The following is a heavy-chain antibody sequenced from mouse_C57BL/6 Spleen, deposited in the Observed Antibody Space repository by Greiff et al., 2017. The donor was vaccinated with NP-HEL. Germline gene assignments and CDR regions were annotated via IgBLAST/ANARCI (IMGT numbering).Heavy chain of an antibody. V-gene: IGHV3-6*01. Sequence: EVQLQQSGPGLVKPSQSLSLTCSVTGYSITSGYYWNWIRQFPGNKLEWMGYISYDGSNNYNPSLKNRISITRDTSKNQFFLKLNSVTTEDTATYYCARSDYDYFDYWGQGTTLTVSS. CDR1: GYSITSGYY. J-gene: IGHJ2*01. CDR2: ISYDGSN. CDR3: ARSDYDYFDY. D-gene: IGHD2-4*01.